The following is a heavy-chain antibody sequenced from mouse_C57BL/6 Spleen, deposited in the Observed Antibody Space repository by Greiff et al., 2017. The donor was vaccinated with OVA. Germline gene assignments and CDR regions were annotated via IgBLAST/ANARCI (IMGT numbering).Heavy chain of an antibody. CDR1: GYTFTDYY. CDR3: ARFYYDYDEEFAMDY. CDR2: INPNNGGT. Sequence: EVQLQQSGPELVKPGASVKISCKASGYTFTDYYMNWVKQSHGKSLEWIGDINPNNGGTSYNQKFKGKATLTVDKSSSTAYMELRSLTSEDSAVYYCARFYYDYDEEFAMDYWGQGTSVTVSS. V-gene: IGHV1-26*01. D-gene: IGHD2-4*01. J-gene: IGHJ4*01.